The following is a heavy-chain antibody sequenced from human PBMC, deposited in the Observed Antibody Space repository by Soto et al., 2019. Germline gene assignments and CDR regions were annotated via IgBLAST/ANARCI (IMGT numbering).Heavy chain of an antibody. CDR3: ASVLGSRRSGSYPSY. CDR2: ISTNNDAI. J-gene: IGHJ4*02. CDR1: GFSISDCS. Sequence: ESGGGLVPPGGSLRLSCAASGFSISDCSMNWVRRAPGKGLEWISYISTNNDAIYYADSVKGRFTISRDNAKNSLYLQMNSLRAEDTALYYCASVLGSRRSGSYPSYWGQGTLVTVSS. D-gene: IGHD3-10*01. V-gene: IGHV3-48*01.